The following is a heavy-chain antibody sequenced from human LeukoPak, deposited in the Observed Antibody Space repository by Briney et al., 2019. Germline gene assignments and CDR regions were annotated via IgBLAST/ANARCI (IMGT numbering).Heavy chain of an antibody. CDR2: ISGSTGTT. D-gene: IGHD3-10*01. Sequence: GGSLRLSCAASGFTFNTYAMSWVRQAPGKGLEWVSAISGSTGTTHYADSVKGRSTISRDNSKNTLYLQMNSLRAEDMAVYYCAKDPIYYYGSGSYWVYWGQGTLVTVSS. CDR1: GFTFNTYA. V-gene: IGHV3-23*01. CDR3: AKDPIYYYGSGSYWVY. J-gene: IGHJ4*02.